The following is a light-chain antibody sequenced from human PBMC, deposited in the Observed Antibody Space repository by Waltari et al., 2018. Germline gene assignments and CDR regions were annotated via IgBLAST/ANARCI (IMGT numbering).Light chain of an antibody. Sequence: QSVLTQPPSASGTPGQRVTISCSGSSANIGSNTVNWYQQLPGTAPKLLIYSNNQRPQGFPDRFSGSKSGTSASLAISGLQSEDEADYYCAAWDDSLNGPLFGGGTKLTVL. CDR2: SNN. CDR3: AAWDDSLNGPL. CDR1: SANIGSNT. V-gene: IGLV1-44*01. J-gene: IGLJ2*01.